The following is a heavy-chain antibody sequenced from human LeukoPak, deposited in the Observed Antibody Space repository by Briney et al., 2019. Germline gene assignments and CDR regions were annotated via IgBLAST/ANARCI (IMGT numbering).Heavy chain of an antibody. Sequence: SGPTLVNPTQTLTLTCTFSGFSLSTRGVGVGWIRQPPGKALEWLALIYWDDDKRYSPSLKSRLTITKDTSKNQVVLTMTNMDPVDTATYYCAHRFSVTTANNWFDPWGQGTLVTVSS. V-gene: IGHV2-5*02. D-gene: IGHD4-17*01. CDR2: IYWDDDK. CDR1: GFSLSTRGVG. CDR3: AHRFSVTTANNWFDP. J-gene: IGHJ5*02.